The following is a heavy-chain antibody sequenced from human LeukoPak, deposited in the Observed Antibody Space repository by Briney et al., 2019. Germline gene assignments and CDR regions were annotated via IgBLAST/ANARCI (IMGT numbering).Heavy chain of an antibody. V-gene: IGHV3-30-3*01. CDR3: ARGRGLGVVSPYFDY. CDR1: GFTFSSYA. D-gene: IGHD3-3*01. J-gene: IGHJ4*02. CDR2: ISYDGSNK. Sequence: GESLRLSCAASGFTFSSYAMHWVRQAPGKGLEWVAVISYDGSNKYYADSVKGRFTISRDNSKNTLYLQMNSLRAEDTAVYYCARGRGLGVVSPYFDYWGQGTLVTVSS.